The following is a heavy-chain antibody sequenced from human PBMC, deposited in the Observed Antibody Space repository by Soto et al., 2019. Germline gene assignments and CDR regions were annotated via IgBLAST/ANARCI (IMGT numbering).Heavy chain of an antibody. D-gene: IGHD1-7*01. CDR2: IKQDGSEK. CDR3: ARDRSPTNWNYVIY. V-gene: IGHV3-7*05. CDR1: GFTFSSYW. Sequence: GESLKISCAASGFTFSSYWMSWVRQAPGKGLEWVANIKQDGSEKYYVDSVKGRFTISRDNAKNSLYLQMKSLRAEDTAVYYCARDRSPTNWNYVIYWGQGTLVTVSS. J-gene: IGHJ4*02.